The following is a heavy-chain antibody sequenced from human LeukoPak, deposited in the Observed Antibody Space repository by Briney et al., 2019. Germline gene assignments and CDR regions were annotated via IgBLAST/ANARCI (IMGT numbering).Heavy chain of an antibody. CDR1: GFSLSSYW. Sequence: GGSLRLSCVASGFSLSSYWMSWARQAPGKGLEWVANIKQDGSEKDYVDSAKGRFTISRDNAKNSLYLQMNSLRGEDTAVYYCVPHYFDSSGFYYGYWGQGTLVTVSS. V-gene: IGHV3-7*01. CDR3: VPHYFDSSGFYYGY. J-gene: IGHJ4*02. D-gene: IGHD3-22*01. CDR2: IKQDGSEK.